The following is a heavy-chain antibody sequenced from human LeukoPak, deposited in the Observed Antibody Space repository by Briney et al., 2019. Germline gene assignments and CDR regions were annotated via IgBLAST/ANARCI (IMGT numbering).Heavy chain of an antibody. CDR1: GYTFTSYG. V-gene: IGHV1-18*01. J-gene: IGHJ6*02. Sequence: ASVKVSCKASGYTFTSYGISWVRQAPGQGLEWMGWISAYNGNTNYAQKLQGRVTMTTDTSTSTAYMELRSLRSDDTAVYYCARNLGGGSSGYYYGDYYYGMDVWGQGTTVTVSS. CDR2: ISAYNGNT. D-gene: IGHD3-22*01. CDR3: ARNLGGGSSGYYYGDYYYGMDV.